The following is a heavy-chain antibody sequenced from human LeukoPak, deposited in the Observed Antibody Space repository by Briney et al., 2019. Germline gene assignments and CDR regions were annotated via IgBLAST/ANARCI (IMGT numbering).Heavy chain of an antibody. CDR1: AFSFSSYA. D-gene: IGHD3-3*02. CDR3: ARVSRDTSNSDS. Sequence: GGSLRLSCAASAFSFSSYAMNWVRQPPGKGPEWVSGIDNTGVMTYSGDSSKGRFTISRDNSKNTSYLLRNSLRAEDTAVYYCARVSRDTSNSDSWGQGTLVTVSA. V-gene: IGHV3-23*01. J-gene: IGHJ4*02. CDR2: IDNTGVMT.